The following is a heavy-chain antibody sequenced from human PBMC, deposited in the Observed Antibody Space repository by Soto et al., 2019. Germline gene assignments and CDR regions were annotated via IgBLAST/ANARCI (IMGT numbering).Heavy chain of an antibody. D-gene: IGHD6-25*01. J-gene: IGHJ5*02. Sequence: WGSLRLSCAASGFTFSSYAMHWVRQAPGKGLEWVAVISYDGSNKYYADSVKGRFTISRDNSKNTLYLQMNSLRAEDTAVYYCAREEVVTAAFDPWGQGTLVTVSS. CDR3: AREEVVTAAFDP. CDR2: ISYDGSNK. CDR1: GFTFSSYA. V-gene: IGHV3-30-3*01.